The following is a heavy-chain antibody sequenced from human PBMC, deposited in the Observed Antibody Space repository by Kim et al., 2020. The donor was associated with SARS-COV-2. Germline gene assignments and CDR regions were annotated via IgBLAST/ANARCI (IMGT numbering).Heavy chain of an antibody. D-gene: IGHD2-2*01. J-gene: IGHJ4*02. Sequence: RFTISRDNAKNTLYLQMNSLRAEDTAVYYCARGGYCSSTRCQPRGPFDYWGQGTLVTVSS. CDR3: ARGGYCSSTRCQPRGPFDY. V-gene: IGHV3-74*01.